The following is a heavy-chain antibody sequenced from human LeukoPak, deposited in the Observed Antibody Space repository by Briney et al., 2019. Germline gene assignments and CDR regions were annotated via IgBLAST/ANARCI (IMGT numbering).Heavy chain of an antibody. CDR1: GYTLTELS. J-gene: IGHJ4*02. D-gene: IGHD6-13*01. CDR3: ATSNISSSWGDY. Sequence: AASVKDSCKVSGYTLTELSMHWVRQAPGKGLEWMGGFDPEDGETIYAQKFQGRVTMTEDTSTDTAYMELSSLRSEDTAVYYCATSNISSSWGDYWGQGTLVTVSS. V-gene: IGHV1-24*01. CDR2: FDPEDGET.